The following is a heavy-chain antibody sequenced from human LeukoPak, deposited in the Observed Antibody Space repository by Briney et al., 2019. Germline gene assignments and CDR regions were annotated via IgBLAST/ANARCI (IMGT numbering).Heavy chain of an antibody. CDR2: IYYSGST. CDR3: ARHPMTTVTRTPYNWFDP. D-gene: IGHD4-17*01. CDR1: GGSISSGGYY. J-gene: IGHJ5*02. V-gene: IGHV4-31*03. Sequence: PSQTLSLTCTVSGGSISSGGYYWSWIRQHPGKGLEWVGYIYYSGSTYYNPSLKSRVTISVDTSKNQFSLKLSSVTAADTAVYYCARHPMTTVTRTPYNWFDPWGQGILVTVSS.